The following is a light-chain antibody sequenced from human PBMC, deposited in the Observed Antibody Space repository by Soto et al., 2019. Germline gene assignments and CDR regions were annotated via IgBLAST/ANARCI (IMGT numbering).Light chain of an antibody. V-gene: IGLV2-23*01. CDR2: EGT. J-gene: IGLJ3*02. CDR1: RSDIGSYNL. CDR3: CSYAGSSTWV. Sequence: QSVLTQPDSVSGSPGQSITISCTETRSDIGSYNLVSWYQQHPGKAPKLMMYEGTKRPSGASNRFSGSKSGNTASLTISGLQAEDEADYYCCSYAGSSTWVFGGGTRLTVL.